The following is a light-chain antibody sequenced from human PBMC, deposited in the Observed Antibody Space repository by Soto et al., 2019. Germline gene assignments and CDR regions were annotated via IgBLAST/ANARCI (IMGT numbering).Light chain of an antibody. CDR2: EVN. CDR3: SSYTITSTVV. Sequence: QSALTQPPSVSGSPGQSVTISCTGTSTDVGPYNRVSWYQQPPGTAPKLIIYEVNNRPSGVPDRFSGSKSGNMASLTISGLQAEDEADYYCSSYTITSTVVFGGGTKVTVL. CDR1: STDVGPYNR. J-gene: IGLJ2*01. V-gene: IGLV2-18*02.